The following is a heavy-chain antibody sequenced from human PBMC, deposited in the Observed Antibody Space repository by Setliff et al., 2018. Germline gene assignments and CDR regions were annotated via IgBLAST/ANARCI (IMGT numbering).Heavy chain of an antibody. CDR1: VTRGSFSGYY. CDR3: ATSGFCSAGSCYSFDD. V-gene: IGHV4-34*01. Sequence: ETLSLTCGVFVTRGSFSGYYWSWIRQPPGKGLEWIGEISPGGSTIYNPSLRSRVTMSVDTSKNRFSLNLTSVTAADTAVYYCATSGFCSAGSCYSFDDWGQGALVTVSS. CDR2: ISPGGST. J-gene: IGHJ4*02. D-gene: IGHD2-15*01.